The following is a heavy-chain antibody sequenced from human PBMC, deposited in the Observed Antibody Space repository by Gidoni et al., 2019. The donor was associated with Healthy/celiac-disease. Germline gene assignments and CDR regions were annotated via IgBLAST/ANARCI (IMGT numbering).Heavy chain of an antibody. J-gene: IGHJ4*02. D-gene: IGHD3-10*01. CDR1: GGTFSSHA. V-gene: IGHV1-69*12. CDR2: IIPIFGTA. CDR3: ARTPQYYYGSGSYKLDY. Sequence: QVQLVQSGAEVKKPGSSVTVSCKASGGTFSSHAISWVRQAPGQGLEWMGGIIPIFGTANYAQKFQGRVTITADESTSTAYMELSSLRSKDTAVYYCARTPQYYYGSGSYKLDYWGQGTLVTVSS.